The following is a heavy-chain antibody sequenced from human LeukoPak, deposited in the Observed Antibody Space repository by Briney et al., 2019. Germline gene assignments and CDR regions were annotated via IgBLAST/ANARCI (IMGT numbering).Heavy chain of an antibody. J-gene: IGHJ3*02. CDR1: GGSISSSSYY. D-gene: IGHD5-18*01. CDR2: IYYSGST. Sequence: SETLSLTCTVSGGSISSSSYYWGWIRQHPGKGLEWIGYIYYSGSTFYNPSLKSRVTISVDTSKNQFSLKLSSVTAADTAVYYCATPQSTAMDAFDIWGQGTMVTVSS. CDR3: ATPQSTAMDAFDI. V-gene: IGHV4-39*07.